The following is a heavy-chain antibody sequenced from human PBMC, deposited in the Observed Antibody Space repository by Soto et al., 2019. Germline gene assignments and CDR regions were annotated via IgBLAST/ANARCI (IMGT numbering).Heavy chain of an antibody. D-gene: IGHD3-10*01. J-gene: IGHJ6*02. CDR3: ATYYGSGSYFPDHYYYGMDV. CDR2: ISSTSSTI. CDR1: GFTFSIYS. V-gene: IGHV3-48*01. Sequence: PGGSLRLSCAAPGFTFSIYSMNWVRQAPGKGLEWISYISSTSSTIYYADSVKGRFTISRDNAKNSLYLQMNSLRAEDTAVYYCATYYGSGSYFPDHYYYGMDVWGQGTTVTVS.